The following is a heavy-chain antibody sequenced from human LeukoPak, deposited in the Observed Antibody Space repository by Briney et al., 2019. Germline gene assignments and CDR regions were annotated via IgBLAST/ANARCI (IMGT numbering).Heavy chain of an antibody. V-gene: IGHV3-21*01. CDR1: GFTFSSYS. Sequence: GGSLRLSCAASGFTFSSYSMKWVRQAPGKGLEWVSSISSSSYIYYADSVKGRFTISRDNAKNSLYLQMNSLRAEDTAVYYCARDPTFGGVIADDYWGQGTLVTVSS. J-gene: IGHJ4*02. D-gene: IGHD3-16*02. CDR3: ARDPTFGGVIADDY. CDR2: ISSSSYI.